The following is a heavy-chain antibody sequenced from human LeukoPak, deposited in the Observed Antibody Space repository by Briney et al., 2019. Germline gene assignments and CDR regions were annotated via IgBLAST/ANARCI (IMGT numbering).Heavy chain of an antibody. D-gene: IGHD1-20*01. V-gene: IGHV1-46*01. Sequence: GASVKVSCKASGYTFTNYYIHWVRQAPGQGLEWMGVISPSGGSTSYARKFQGRLTMTRDTSTSTVYMELSSLRSEDTAVYYCARWRGLNNWSSFDYWGQGTLVSVSS. J-gene: IGHJ4*02. CDR2: ISPSGGST. CDR3: ARWRGLNNWSSFDY. CDR1: GYTFTNYY.